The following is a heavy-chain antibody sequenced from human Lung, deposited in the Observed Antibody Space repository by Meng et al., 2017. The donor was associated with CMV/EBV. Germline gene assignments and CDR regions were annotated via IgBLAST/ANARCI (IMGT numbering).Heavy chain of an antibody. CDR1: GFTVSSNY. CDR3: ARGQGYDFWSGVYYYYGMDV. CDR2: IYSGGST. D-gene: IGHD3-3*01. Sequence: GGSLRLSXAASGFTVSSNYVSWVRQAPGKGLEWVSVIYSGGSTYYADSVKGRFTISRDNSKNTLYLQMNSLRAEDTAVYYCARGQGYDFWSGVYYYYGMDVWGQGTTVAVSS. V-gene: IGHV3-53*01. J-gene: IGHJ6*02.